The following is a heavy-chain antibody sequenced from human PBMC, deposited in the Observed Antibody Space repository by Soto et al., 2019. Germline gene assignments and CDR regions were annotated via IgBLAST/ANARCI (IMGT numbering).Heavy chain of an antibody. D-gene: IGHD3-10*01. Sequence: GASVKVSCKASGYTFTSYYMHWVRQAPGQGLEWMGIINPSGGSTNYAQKFQGRVTITADKSTSTAYMELSSLRSEDTAVYYCARGLIYGPGSWFDPWGQGTLVTVSS. J-gene: IGHJ5*02. CDR3: ARGLIYGPGSWFDP. V-gene: IGHV1-46*01. CDR1: GYTFTSYY. CDR2: INPSGGST.